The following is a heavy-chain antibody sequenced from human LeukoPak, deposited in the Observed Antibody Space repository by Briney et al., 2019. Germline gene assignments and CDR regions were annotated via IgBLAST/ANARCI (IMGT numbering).Heavy chain of an antibody. D-gene: IGHD4-17*01. Sequence: GGSLRLSCAASGLTFSSYAMSWVRQAPGKGLEWVSAISGSGGSTYYADSVKGRFTISRDNSKNTLYLQMNSLRAEDTAVYYCAKDLDYGDYVPVARGWFDPWGQGTLVTVSS. J-gene: IGHJ5*02. V-gene: IGHV3-23*01. CDR1: GLTFSSYA. CDR3: AKDLDYGDYVPVARGWFDP. CDR2: ISGSGGST.